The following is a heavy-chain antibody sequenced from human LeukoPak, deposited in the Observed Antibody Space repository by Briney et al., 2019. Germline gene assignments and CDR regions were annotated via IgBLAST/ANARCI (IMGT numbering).Heavy chain of an antibody. CDR2: ISYNGGST. D-gene: IGHD4/OR15-4a*01. V-gene: IGHV3-64*01. CDR3: ARRAGAYSHPYDY. J-gene: IGHJ4*02. CDR1: GFTFSSYA. Sequence: PGGSLRLSCAASGFTFSSYAMNWVRQAPGKGLEYVSSISYNGGSTYYANSVKGRFTISRDNSKNTLYLQMGSLRAEDMAVYYCARRAGAYSHPYDYWGQGTLVTVSS.